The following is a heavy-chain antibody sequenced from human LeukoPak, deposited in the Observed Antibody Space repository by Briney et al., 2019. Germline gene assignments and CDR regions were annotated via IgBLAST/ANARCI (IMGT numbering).Heavy chain of an antibody. V-gene: IGHV4-39*07. J-gene: IGHJ6*03. CDR3: ARGIVVGAYPPYYMDV. D-gene: IGHD1-26*01. CDR2: IYYSGST. CDR1: GGSISSSSYY. Sequence: SETLSRTCTVSGGSISSSSYYWGWIRQPPGKGLEWIGSIYYSGSTYYNPSLKSRVTISVDTSKNQFSLKLSSVTAADTAVYYCARGIVVGAYPPYYMDVWGKGTTVTVSS.